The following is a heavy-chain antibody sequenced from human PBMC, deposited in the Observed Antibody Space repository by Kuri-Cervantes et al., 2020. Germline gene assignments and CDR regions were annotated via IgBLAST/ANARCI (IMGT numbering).Heavy chain of an antibody. CDR3: ARWEGDAFDI. D-gene: IGHD1-26*01. V-gene: IGHV3-30*01. Sequence: SVKGRFTISRDNSKNTLYLQMNSLRAEDTAVYYCARWEGDAFDIWGQGTMVTVSS. J-gene: IGHJ3*02.